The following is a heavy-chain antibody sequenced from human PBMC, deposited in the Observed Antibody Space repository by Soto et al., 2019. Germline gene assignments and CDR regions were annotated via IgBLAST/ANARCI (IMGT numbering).Heavy chain of an antibody. CDR3: ARDIVVVPAAMAEAFDI. D-gene: IGHD2-2*01. Sequence: ASVKVSCKASGYTFTSYYMHWVRQAPGQGLEWMGIINPSGGSTSYAQKFQGRVTMTRDTSTSTVYMELSSLRSEDTAVYFCARDIVVVPAAMAEAFDIWGQGTMVTVSS. CDR1: GYTFTSYY. V-gene: IGHV1-46*03. J-gene: IGHJ3*02. CDR2: INPSGGST.